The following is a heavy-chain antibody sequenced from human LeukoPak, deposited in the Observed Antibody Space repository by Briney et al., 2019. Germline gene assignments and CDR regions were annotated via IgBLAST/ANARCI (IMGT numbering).Heavy chain of an antibody. D-gene: IGHD3-10*01. CDR2: IRYDGSNK. V-gene: IGHV3-30*02. CDR3: AKVAREFMGAFDI. Sequence: GGSLRLSCAASGFTFRSYGMHWVRQAPGKGLEWVAFIRYDGSNKYYADSVKGRFTISRDNSKNTLYLQMNSLRAEDTAVYYCAKVAREFMGAFDIWGQGTMVTVSS. CDR1: GFTFRSYG. J-gene: IGHJ3*02.